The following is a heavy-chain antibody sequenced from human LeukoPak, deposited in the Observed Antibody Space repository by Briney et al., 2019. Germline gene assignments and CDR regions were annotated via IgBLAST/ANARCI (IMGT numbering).Heavy chain of an antibody. V-gene: IGHV1-18*01. Sequence: ASVKVSCKASGYTFTSYGISWVRQAPGQGLEWMGWISAYNGNTNYAQKFQGRVTITRDTSASTAYMELSSLRSEDTAVYYCASISGSGYYGFDYWGQGTLVTVSS. D-gene: IGHD3-22*01. CDR3: ASISGSGYYGFDY. CDR1: GYTFTSYG. CDR2: ISAYNGNT. J-gene: IGHJ4*02.